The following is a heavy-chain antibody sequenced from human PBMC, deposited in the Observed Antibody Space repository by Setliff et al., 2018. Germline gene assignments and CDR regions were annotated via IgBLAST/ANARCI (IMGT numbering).Heavy chain of an antibody. Sequence: SETLSLTCSVYGESFSNNYWGWIRQPPGKGLEWIGSIYYTGSTYYNPSLKSRVTMSVDTSKRQFSLKLGSATAADTAVYYCARDMGQPYYFESWGLGTLVTVSS. J-gene: IGHJ4*02. D-gene: IGHD1-1*01. CDR2: IYYTGST. CDR1: GESFSNNY. V-gene: IGHV4-39*07. CDR3: ARDMGQPYYFES.